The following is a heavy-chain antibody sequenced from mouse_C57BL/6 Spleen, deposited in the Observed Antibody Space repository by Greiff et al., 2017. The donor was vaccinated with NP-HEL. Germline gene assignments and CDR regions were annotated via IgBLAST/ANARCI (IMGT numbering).Heavy chain of an antibody. J-gene: IGHJ1*03. Sequence: QVQLQQPGAELVRPGSSVKLSCKASGYTFTSYWMHWVKQRPIQGLEWIGNIDPSDSETHYNQQFKDKATLTVDKSSSTAYMQLSSLTSEDSAVYYCARSDGSSNHWYFDVWGTGTTVTVSS. D-gene: IGHD1-1*01. CDR2: IDPSDSET. CDR3: ARSDGSSNHWYFDV. CDR1: GYTFTSYW. V-gene: IGHV1-52*01.